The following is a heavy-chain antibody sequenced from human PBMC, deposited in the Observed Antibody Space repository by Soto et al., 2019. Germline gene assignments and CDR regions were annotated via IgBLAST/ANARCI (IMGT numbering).Heavy chain of an antibody. J-gene: IGHJ4*02. V-gene: IGHV3-30*03. CDR3: ARYYDSSGYYYGYFDY. Sequence: GGSLRLSCAASGFTFSNYGMHWVRQAPGKGLEWVAVISYDGSNTYYADSVKGRFTISRDNCKNSLYLQMNSLRAEDTAVYYCARYYDSSGYYYGYFDYWGQGTLVTVSS. CDR1: GFTFSNYG. D-gene: IGHD3-22*01. CDR2: ISYDGSNT.